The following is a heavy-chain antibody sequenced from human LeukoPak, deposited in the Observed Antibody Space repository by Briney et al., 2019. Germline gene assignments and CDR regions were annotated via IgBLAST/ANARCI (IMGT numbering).Heavy chain of an antibody. CDR3: ARDGRIVGATLNFDY. D-gene: IGHD1-26*01. V-gene: IGHV1-2*02. J-gene: IGHJ4*02. CDR1: GYTFTGYY. CDR2: INPNSGGT. Sequence: ASVKVSCKASGYTFTGYYMHWVRQAPGQGLEWMGWINPNSGGTNYAQKFQGRVTMTRDTSTSTAYMELRSLRSDDTAVYYCARDGRIVGATLNFDYWGQGTLVTVSS.